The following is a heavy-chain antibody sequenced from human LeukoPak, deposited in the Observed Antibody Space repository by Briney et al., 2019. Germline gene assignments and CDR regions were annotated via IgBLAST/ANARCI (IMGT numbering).Heavy chain of an antibody. D-gene: IGHD5-12*01. CDR2: INNDGSST. CDR3: ARDPQVAEFDY. V-gene: IGHV3-74*01. J-gene: IGHJ4*02. CDR1: GFIFSDHW. Sequence: PGGSLRLSCAASGFIFSDHWMHWVRQAPGKGLVWLSRINNDGSSTIYADSVKGRFTFSRDNAENTLFLEMSSLRVEDTAVYYCARDPQVAEFDYWGQGTLVTVSS.